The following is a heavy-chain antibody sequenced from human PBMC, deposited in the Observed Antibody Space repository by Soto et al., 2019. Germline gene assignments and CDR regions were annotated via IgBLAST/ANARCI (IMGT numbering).Heavy chain of an antibody. CDR2: ISYDGSNK. CDR1: GFTFSSYA. V-gene: IGHV3-30-3*01. J-gene: IGHJ6*02. D-gene: IGHD6-19*01. CDR3: ASEPHSSGWYTTFYYYYYGMDV. Sequence: PGGSLRLSCAASGFTFSSYAMHWVRQAPGKGLEWVAVISYDGSNKYYADSVKGRFTISRDNSKNTLYLQMNSLRAEDTAVYYCASEPHSSGWYTTFYYYYYGMDVWGQGTTVTVSS.